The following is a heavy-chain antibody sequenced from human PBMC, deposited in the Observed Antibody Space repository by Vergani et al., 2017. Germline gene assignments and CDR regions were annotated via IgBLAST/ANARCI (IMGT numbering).Heavy chain of an antibody. CDR3: ARNPIGSSYYEY. V-gene: IGHV4-4*03. CDR2: IGHSGST. J-gene: IGHJ4*02. CDR1: GGPLSTTDW. Sequence: QVQLQESGPGLVKPLGTLSLTCSVSGGPLSTTDWWSWVRQSPERGLEWIGKIGHSGSTYFNASFASRVSISGDWSVKQFSLYLRSVTAADTAVYYCARNPIGSSYYEYWGQGSLVTVSS. D-gene: IGHD3-10*01.